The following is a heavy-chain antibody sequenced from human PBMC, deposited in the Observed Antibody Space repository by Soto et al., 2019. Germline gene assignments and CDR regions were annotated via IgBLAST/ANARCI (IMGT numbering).Heavy chain of an antibody. CDR3: TTDSYITNVIIRFDY. CDR1: GGTCRNAG. D-gene: IGHD1-20*01. J-gene: IGHJ4*01. CDR2: IKSKTDGGTK. V-gene: IGHV3-15*07. Sequence: GGLLRLSCAVSGGTCRNAGISWVRQAQGKGLEWVGRIKSKTDGGTKDFAASVKGRFAISRDDSKNMVYLQMNSLKTEDTAVYYCTTDSYITNVIIRFDYWGHGTLVPVSS.